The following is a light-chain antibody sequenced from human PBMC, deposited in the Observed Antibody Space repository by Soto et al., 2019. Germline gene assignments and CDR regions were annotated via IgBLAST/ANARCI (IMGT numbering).Light chain of an antibody. CDR1: QSLLYSSNNKNY. Sequence: IMMSQSPDSLAVSLGETASINCKSTQSLLYSSNNKNYLAWYQQKPGQPPKLLIYWASTRASGVPARFSGSGSGTDFTLTISSLQAEDVAVYYCQQYYSNPELTFGGGTKVDIK. CDR2: WAS. CDR3: QQYYSNPELT. V-gene: IGKV4-1*01. J-gene: IGKJ4*01.